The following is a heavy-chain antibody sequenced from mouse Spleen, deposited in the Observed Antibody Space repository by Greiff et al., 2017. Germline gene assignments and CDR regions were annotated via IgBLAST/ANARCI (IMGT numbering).Heavy chain of an antibody. J-gene: IGHJ3*01. CDR1: GFTFSDYY. CDR2: ISNGGGST. Sequence: EVHLVESGGGLVQPGGSLKLSCATSGFTFSDYYMYWVRQTPEKRLEWVAYISNGGGSTYYPDTVKGRFTISRDNAKNTLYLQMSRLKSEDTAMYYCARPALLRPFAYWGQGTLVTVSA. CDR3: ARPALLRPFAY. V-gene: IGHV5-12*02. D-gene: IGHD1-1*01.